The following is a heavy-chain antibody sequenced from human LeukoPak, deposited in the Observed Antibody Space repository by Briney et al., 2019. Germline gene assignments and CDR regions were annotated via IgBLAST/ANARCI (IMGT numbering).Heavy chain of an antibody. D-gene: IGHD6-19*01. CDR2: ISWNSGSI. J-gene: IGHJ4*02. V-gene: IGHV3-9*01. Sequence: KPGGSLRLSCAASGFTFDDYAMHWVRQAPGKGLEWVSGISWNSGSIGYADSVKGRFTISRDNAKNSLYLQMNSLRAEDTALYYCAKSRQWLVSALDYWGQGTLVTVFS. CDR1: GFTFDDYA. CDR3: AKSRQWLVSALDY.